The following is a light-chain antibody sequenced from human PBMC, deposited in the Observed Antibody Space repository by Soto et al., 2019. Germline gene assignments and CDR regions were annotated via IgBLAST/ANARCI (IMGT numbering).Light chain of an antibody. J-gene: IGKJ1*01. V-gene: IGKV3-15*01. CDR2: GAS. CDR3: QQYNNWPRT. CDR1: QSVSSN. Sequence: EILMTQSSATLSVSPGKRATLSCMASQSVSSNLAWYQQKPGQAPRLLIYGASTRATGIPARFSGSGSGTEFTLTISSLQSEDFAVYYCQQYNNWPRTFGQGTKVDIK.